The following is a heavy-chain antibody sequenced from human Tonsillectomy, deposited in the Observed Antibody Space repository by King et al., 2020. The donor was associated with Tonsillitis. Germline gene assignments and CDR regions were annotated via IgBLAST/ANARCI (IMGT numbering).Heavy chain of an antibody. Sequence: EVQLVESGGGLVQPGGSLRLSCAASGFTFSSYHMNWVRQAPGRGLEWISYITSSSNTIYYADSVRGRFTISRDNAKNSLYLQMNSLRDEDTAVYYCARGCSGGDNCYVREKFDSWGQGTLVTVSS. J-gene: IGHJ4*02. V-gene: IGHV3-48*02. CDR2: ITSSSNTI. CDR1: GFTFSSYH. CDR3: ARGCSGGDNCYVREKFDS. D-gene: IGHD2-15*01.